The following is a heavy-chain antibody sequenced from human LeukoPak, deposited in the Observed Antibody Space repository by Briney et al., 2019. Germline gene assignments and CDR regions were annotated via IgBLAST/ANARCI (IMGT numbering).Heavy chain of an antibody. CDR2: INPSGLWS. CDR3: ARDTSPNSSGSVDP. D-gene: IGHD6-19*01. Sequence: ASVKVSCKASGYTFTRNYMHWVRQAPGQGLEWMGVINPSGLWSSSAQKFQGRVTMTRDMSTSTVYMELSSLRSEDTAVYYCARDTSPNSSGSVDPWGQGTLVTVSS. V-gene: IGHV1-46*01. CDR1: GYTFTRNY. J-gene: IGHJ5*02.